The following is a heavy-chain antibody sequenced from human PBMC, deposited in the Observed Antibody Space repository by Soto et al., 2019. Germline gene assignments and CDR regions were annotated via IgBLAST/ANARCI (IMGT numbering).Heavy chain of an antibody. V-gene: IGHV4-34*01. CDR3: ARVGYYDSSGFYAPFDS. CDR2: INHSADT. CDR1: GGSFSGYY. J-gene: IGHJ4*02. D-gene: IGHD3-22*01. Sequence: QVQLQQWGAGLVKPSETVSLTCAVYGGSFSGYYWSWVRQPPGKGLEGSGEINHSADTSYNPSLKGRATILVDTSTSQFSLKVNSVTAADTAVYYCARVGYYDSSGFYAPFDSWGQGTPVVVSS.